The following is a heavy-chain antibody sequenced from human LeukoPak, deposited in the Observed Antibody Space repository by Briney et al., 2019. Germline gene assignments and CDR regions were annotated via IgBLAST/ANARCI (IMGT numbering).Heavy chain of an antibody. J-gene: IGHJ3*02. CDR2: IYYSGST. D-gene: IGHD2-2*01. Sequence: SETLSLTCSVSGASISSSSHYWGWIRQPPGKGLEWIGSIYYSGSTYYNPSLKSRVTISVDTSKNQFSLKLSSVTATDTAVYYCARVEDCSSTSCYADDAFDIWGQGTMVTVSS. CDR1: GASISSSSHY. CDR3: ARVEDCSSTSCYADDAFDI. V-gene: IGHV4-39*07.